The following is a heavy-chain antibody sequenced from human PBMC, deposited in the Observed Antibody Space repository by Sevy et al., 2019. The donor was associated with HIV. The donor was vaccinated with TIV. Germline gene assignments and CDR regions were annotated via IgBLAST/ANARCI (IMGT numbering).Heavy chain of an antibody. CDR2: INWNGGST. V-gene: IGHV3-20*04. J-gene: IGHJ4*02. Sequence: GGSLRLSCAASGFTFDDYGMSWVRQAPGKGLEWVSGINWNGGSTGYADAVKGRFTISRDNAKNSLYLQMNSLRAEDKALYYCASVSSGYGSGGSCYKGFDYWGQGTLVTVSS. D-gene: IGHD2-15*01. CDR3: ASVSSGYGSGGSCYKGFDY. CDR1: GFTFDDYG.